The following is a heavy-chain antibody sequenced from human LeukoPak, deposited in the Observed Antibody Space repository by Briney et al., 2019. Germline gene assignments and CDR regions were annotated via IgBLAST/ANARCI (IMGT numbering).Heavy chain of an antibody. D-gene: IGHD6-25*01. V-gene: IGHV4-34*01. CDR2: INHSGST. CDR1: GGSFNGYY. J-gene: IGHJ4*02. CDR3: ARGQLRLSN. Sequence: PSETLSLTCAVYGGSFNGYYWTWIRQLPGKGLEWIGEINHSGSTDYNPSLKSRVTISVDTSKNQFSLKLNSVTAADTAVYYCARGQLRLSNWGQGSLVIVSS.